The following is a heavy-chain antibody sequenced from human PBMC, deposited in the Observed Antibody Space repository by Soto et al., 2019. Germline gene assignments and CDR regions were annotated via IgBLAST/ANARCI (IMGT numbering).Heavy chain of an antibody. J-gene: IGHJ6*02. CDR1: GRSFSGYY. V-gene: IGHV4-34*01. CDR2: INHSGST. D-gene: IGHD3-9*01. Sequence: SETLSLTCAIYGRSFSGYYGSWLRQHPGKGLQWIGEINHSGSTNYNPSLKSRVTISVDTSKNQFSLKLSSVTAADTAVYYCARGRLHYDILTGYYLYYYYGMDVWGQGTTVTVSS. CDR3: ARGRLHYDILTGYYLYYYYGMDV.